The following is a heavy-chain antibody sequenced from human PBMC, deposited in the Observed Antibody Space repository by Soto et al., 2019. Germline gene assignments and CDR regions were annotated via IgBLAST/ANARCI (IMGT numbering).Heavy chain of an antibody. J-gene: IGHJ6*01. V-gene: IGHV4-31*03. CDR3: ATDTTFSSVGMEV. D-gene: IGHD2-2*01. Sequence: SETLSLTCTVSGGSISSGGYYWKWIRQQPGKGLEEIGYRYYSGSTYYNPHLKSRVTIAVDTSKNKFSLKLSSLTPADTAVYYRATDTTFSSVGMEVWGQGTTVTVSS. CDR1: GGSISSGGYY. CDR2: RYYSGST.